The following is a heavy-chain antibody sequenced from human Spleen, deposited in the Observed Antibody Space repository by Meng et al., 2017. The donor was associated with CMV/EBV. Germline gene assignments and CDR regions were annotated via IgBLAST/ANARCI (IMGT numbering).Heavy chain of an antibody. CDR3: VGGYYDSSGYPAVDY. CDR2: ISDSGGST. CDR1: GVTFSSYA. D-gene: IGHD3-22*01. Sequence: GLVKPAGSLILPCAVSGVTFSSYALTWVRQAPGKGLEWVSAISDSGGSTYYAASGKGRFTISRDNSKNTLYLQMTSLRAEDTAVYYCVGGYYDSSGYPAVDYWGQGTLVTVSS. J-gene: IGHJ4*02. V-gene: IGHV3-23*01.